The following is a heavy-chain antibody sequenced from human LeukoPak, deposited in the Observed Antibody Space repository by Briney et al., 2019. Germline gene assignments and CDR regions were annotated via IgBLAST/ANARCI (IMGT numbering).Heavy chain of an antibody. J-gene: IGHJ5*02. V-gene: IGHV3-66*03. CDR3: TRDRAGTQSWVEFDL. Sequence: GGSLRLTCAAPGFSASSTYMSWVRQAPGKGLEWVSLIYTSGSTFYADSVMGRFTISRDNSKNTLFLQMNSLRAEDSAVYYCTRDRAGTQSWVEFDLWGQGTLVTVSS. CDR2: IYTSGST. D-gene: IGHD3-10*01. CDR1: GFSASSTY.